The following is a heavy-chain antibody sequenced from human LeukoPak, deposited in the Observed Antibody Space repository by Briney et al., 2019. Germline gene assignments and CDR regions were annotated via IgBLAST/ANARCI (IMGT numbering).Heavy chain of an antibody. CDR3: VRSDYGRSFDI. V-gene: IGHV4-39*07. CDR2: AYYSET. Sequence: SETLSLTCTLSGGFISIISYYWGWIRQPPGKGLEWIGTAYYSETYYNPSLKSRVTISADTSKNQFSLKLRSVTAADTAVYYCVRSDYGRSFDIWGQGTMVTVSS. J-gene: IGHJ3*02. D-gene: IGHD4-17*01. CDR1: GGFISIISYY.